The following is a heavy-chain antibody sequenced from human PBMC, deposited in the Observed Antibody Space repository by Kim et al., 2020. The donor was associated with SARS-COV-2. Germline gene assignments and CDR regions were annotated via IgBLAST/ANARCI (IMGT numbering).Heavy chain of an antibody. CDR1: GYTFKSYP. J-gene: IGHJ4*02. CDR3: ARDMNPTVYDY. Sequence: ASVKVSCKASGYTFKSYPIHWLRQAPGQRLEWMGWVNAANDETKYSQKFQGRVTITRDTSANTAYMDLRSPTFEDTAIYYCARDMNPTVYDYWGQGTLVTVSS. D-gene: IGHD4-4*01. V-gene: IGHV1-3*01. CDR2: VNAANDET.